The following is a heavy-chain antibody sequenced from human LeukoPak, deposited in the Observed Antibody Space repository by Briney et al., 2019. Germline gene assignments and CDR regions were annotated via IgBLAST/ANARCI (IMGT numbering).Heavy chain of an antibody. Sequence: KSSETLSLTCAVYGGSFSGYYWSWVRQPPGKGLEWVGEINHSGSTNYNPSLKSRVTISVDTSKNQFSLKLSSVTAADTAVYYCARGGGWLNLFHLWGQGTLLTVSS. D-gene: IGHD6-19*01. CDR1: GGSFSGYY. V-gene: IGHV4-34*01. CDR3: ARGGGWLNLFHL. CDR2: INHSGST. J-gene: IGHJ5*02.